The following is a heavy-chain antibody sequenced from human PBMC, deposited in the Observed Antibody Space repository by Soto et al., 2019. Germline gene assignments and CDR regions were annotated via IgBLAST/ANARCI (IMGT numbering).Heavy chain of an antibody. Sequence: ASVKVSCKASGYTFTSYGISWVRQAPGQGLEWMGWISAYNGNTNYAQKLQGRVTMTTDTSTSTAYMELRSLRSDDTAVYYCARGTDSSGYYYGAFDIWGQGTMVTVSS. V-gene: IGHV1-18*01. J-gene: IGHJ3*02. CDR3: ARGTDSSGYYYGAFDI. CDR2: ISAYNGNT. D-gene: IGHD3-22*01. CDR1: GYTFTSYG.